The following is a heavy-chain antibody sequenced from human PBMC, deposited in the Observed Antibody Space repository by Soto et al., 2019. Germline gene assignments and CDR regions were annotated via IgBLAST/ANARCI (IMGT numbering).Heavy chain of an antibody. Sequence: QVQLQESGPGLVKPSETLSLTCTVSGGSISSYYWSWIRQPPGKGLEWIGYIYYRGSTNYNPSLKSRVTISVDTSKNQCSLKLSSVTAADTAVYYCARRSFTFGVALFDYWGQGTLVTVSS. CDR3: ARRSFTFGVALFDY. V-gene: IGHV4-59*08. CDR2: IYYRGST. CDR1: GGSISSYY. D-gene: IGHD3-3*01. J-gene: IGHJ4*02.